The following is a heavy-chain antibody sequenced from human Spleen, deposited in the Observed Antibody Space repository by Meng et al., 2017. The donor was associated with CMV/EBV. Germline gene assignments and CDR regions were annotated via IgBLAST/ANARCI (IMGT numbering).Heavy chain of an antibody. CDR2: INPNSGDT. D-gene: IGHD2-2*01. CDR3: ARGTRIVVVPAASFDY. J-gene: IGHJ4*02. Sequence: ASVKVSCKASGYTFSDYNIHWVRQAPGQGLEWMGWINPNSGDTNYAQNFQGRVTMTRDTSISTAYMELSRLRSDATAVYYCARGTRIVVVPAASFDYWGQGTLVTVSS. CDR1: GYTFSDYN. V-gene: IGHV1-2*02.